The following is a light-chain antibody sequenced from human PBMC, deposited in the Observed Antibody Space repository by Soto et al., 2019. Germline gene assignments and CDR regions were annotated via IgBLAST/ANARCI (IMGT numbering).Light chain of an antibody. CDR3: HQNDNWPRT. CDR2: GAS. J-gene: IGKJ1*01. V-gene: IGKV3-15*01. Sequence: EIVMTQSPATLSVSPGERATLSCRASSSVGSKLAWYQKKPGQAPRLLIYGASTRATGIPARFSGSGSGTEFTLTISSLQSEDFAVYYCHQNDNWPRTFGQGTKVDIK. CDR1: SSVGSK.